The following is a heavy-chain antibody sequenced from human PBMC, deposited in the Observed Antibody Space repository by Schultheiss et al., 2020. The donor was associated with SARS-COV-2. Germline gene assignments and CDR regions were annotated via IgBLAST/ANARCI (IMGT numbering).Heavy chain of an antibody. CDR2: INPNSGGT. Sequence: ASVKVSCKASGYTFTSYDINWVRQAPGQGLEWMGWINPNSGGTNYAQKFQGRVTMTRDTSISTAYMELSRLRSDDTAVYYCARASVVAAPHPFDYWGQGTLVTVSS. D-gene: IGHD2-15*01. CDR3: ARASVVAAPHPFDY. CDR1: GYTFTSYD. J-gene: IGHJ4*02. V-gene: IGHV1-2*02.